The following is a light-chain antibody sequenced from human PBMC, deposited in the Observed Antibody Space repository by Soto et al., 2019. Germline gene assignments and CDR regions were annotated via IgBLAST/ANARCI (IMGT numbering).Light chain of an antibody. CDR2: ADT. CDR3: QSYDTSLSGWV. J-gene: IGLJ3*02. V-gene: IGLV1-40*01. CDR1: SSNIGAGYD. Sequence: QSVLTQPPSVSGAPGQRVTISCTGSSSNIGAGYDVQWYQQVPGTAPKLLIYADTNRPSGVPDRFSGSKSGTTASLAITGLQAGDETDYYCQSYDTSLSGWVFGGGTKVTVL.